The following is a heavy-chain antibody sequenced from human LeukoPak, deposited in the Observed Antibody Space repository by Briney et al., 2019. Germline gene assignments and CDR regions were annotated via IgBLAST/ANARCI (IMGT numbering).Heavy chain of an antibody. CDR3: AKDGDYGDY. Sequence: PGGSLRLSCAASGFTFSSYAMHWVRQAPGKGLEWVAVISHDGSNKYYADSVKGRFTISRDNSKNTLYLQMNSLRAEDTAVYYCAKDGDYGDYGGQGTLVTVSS. V-gene: IGHV3-30-3*01. CDR2: ISHDGSNK. CDR1: GFTFSSYA. J-gene: IGHJ4*02. D-gene: IGHD2-15*01.